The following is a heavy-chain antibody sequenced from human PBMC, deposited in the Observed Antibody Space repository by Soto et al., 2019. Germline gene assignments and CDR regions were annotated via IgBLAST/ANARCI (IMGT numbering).Heavy chain of an antibody. CDR1: GGSISSGGYY. CDR3: ARASVVITGYYYYGMDV. D-gene: IGHD3-22*01. V-gene: IGHV4-31*03. CDR2: IYYSGST. J-gene: IGHJ6*02. Sequence: QVQLQESGPGLVKPSQTLSLTCTVSGGSISSGGYYWSWIRQHPGKGLEWIGYIYYSGSTYYNPSLKRRVTISVDTSKNQFSLQLRSVTAADTAVYYCARASVVITGYYYYGMDVWGQGTTVTVSS.